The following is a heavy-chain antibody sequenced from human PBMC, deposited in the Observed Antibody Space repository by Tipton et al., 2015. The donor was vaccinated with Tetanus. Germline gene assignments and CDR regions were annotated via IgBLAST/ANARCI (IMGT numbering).Heavy chain of an antibody. CDR3: ARSRGSGSYFDY. J-gene: IGHJ4*02. Sequence: TLSLTCTVSGGSISSYYWSWIRQPPGKGLEWIGYIYYSGSTNYNPSLKSRVTISVDTSKNQFSLKLSSVTAADTAVYYCARSRGSGSYFDYWGQGTLVTVSS. D-gene: IGHD1-26*01. V-gene: IGHV4-59*12. CDR2: IYYSGST. CDR1: GGSISSYY.